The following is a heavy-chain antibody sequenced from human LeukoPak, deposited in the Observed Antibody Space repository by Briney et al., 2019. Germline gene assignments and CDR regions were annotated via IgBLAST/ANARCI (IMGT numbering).Heavy chain of an antibody. J-gene: IGHJ5*01. CDR3: ASRITIFGVVTSDS. Sequence: SETLSLTCTVSGGSISSYYWSWIRQPPGKGLEWIGYIYYSGSTNYNPSLKSRVTISVDTSKNQFSLKLSSVTAADTAVYYCASRITIFGVVTSDSWGQGTLVTVSS. CDR1: GGSISSYY. CDR2: IYYSGST. V-gene: IGHV4-59*12. D-gene: IGHD3-3*01.